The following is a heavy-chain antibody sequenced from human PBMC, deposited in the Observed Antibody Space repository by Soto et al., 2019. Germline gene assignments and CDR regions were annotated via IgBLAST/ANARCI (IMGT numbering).Heavy chain of an antibody. CDR1: GGSISSSSYY. CDR2: IYYSGST. D-gene: IGHD6-19*01. V-gene: IGHV4-39*01. Sequence: SETPSLTCTVSGGSISSSSYYWGWIRQPPGKGLEWIGSIYYSGSTYYNPSLKSRVTISVDTSKNQFSLKLSSVTAADTAVYYCARYGYSSGWYLSCFDPWGQGTLVTVSS. J-gene: IGHJ5*02. CDR3: ARYGYSSGWYLSCFDP.